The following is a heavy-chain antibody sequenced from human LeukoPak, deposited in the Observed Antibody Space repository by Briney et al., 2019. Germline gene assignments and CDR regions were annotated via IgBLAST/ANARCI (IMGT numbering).Heavy chain of an antibody. CDR1: GFTFSSYA. CDR2: ISGSGGST. CDR3: ASQESGRGGSYNFGY. Sequence: PGGSLRLSCAASGFTFSSYAMSWVRQAPGKGLEWVAAISGSGGSTYYADSVKGRFTISRDNSKNTLYLQMNSLRAEDAAVYYSASQESGRGGSYNFGYWSPGTLVTVSS. J-gene: IGHJ4*02. D-gene: IGHD1-26*01. V-gene: IGHV3-23*01.